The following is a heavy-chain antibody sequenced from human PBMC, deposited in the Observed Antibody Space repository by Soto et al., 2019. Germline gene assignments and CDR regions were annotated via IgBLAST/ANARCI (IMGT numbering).Heavy chain of an antibody. CDR2: ISSGGSST. Sequence: LSCEASGFTFRDYYMSWIRQAPGKGLEWVSYISSGGSSTFYTESVKGRFTISRDIAKNSLYLQMDYLKVEDTGVYFCARRGPLDNMPAVPDYFALDVWVPGATVTV. CDR1: GFTFRDYY. D-gene: IGHD4-17*01. J-gene: IGHJ6*02. V-gene: IGHV3-11*01. CDR3: ARRGPLDNMPAVPDYFALDV.